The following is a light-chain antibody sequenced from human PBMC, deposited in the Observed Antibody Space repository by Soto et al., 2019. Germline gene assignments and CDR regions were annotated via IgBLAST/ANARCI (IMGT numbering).Light chain of an antibody. CDR3: QQYNTWPIT. Sequence: IVLTQSPDTLSLSPGERATLSCRASQSVSSNYLAWYQQKPGQGPRLLVYRASTRTLGIPARFSGSESGTEFTLTISSLQSEDFAIYYCQQYNTWPITFGQGTRLEIK. V-gene: IGKV3-15*01. CDR1: QSVSSN. CDR2: RAS. J-gene: IGKJ5*01.